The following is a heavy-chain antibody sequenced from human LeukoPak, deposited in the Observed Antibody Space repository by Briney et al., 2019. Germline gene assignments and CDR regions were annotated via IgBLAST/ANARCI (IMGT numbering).Heavy chain of an antibody. CDR2: ISSSSSYI. Sequence: GGSLRLSCAASGFTFSSYSMNWVRQAPGKGLEWVSSISSSSSYIYYADSVKGRFTISRDNAKNSLYLQMNSLRAEDTAVYYCARIGMIVVAASGDAFDIWGQGTMVTVSS. CDR3: ARIGMIVVAASGDAFDI. CDR1: GFTFSSYS. D-gene: IGHD3-22*01. J-gene: IGHJ3*02. V-gene: IGHV3-21*01.